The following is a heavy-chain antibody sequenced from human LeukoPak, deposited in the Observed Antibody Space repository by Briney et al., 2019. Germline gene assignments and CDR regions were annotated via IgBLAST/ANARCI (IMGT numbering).Heavy chain of an antibody. J-gene: IGHJ6*04. Sequence: SVKVSCKASGGTFSSYAISWVRQAPGQGLEWMGGIIPIFGTANYAQKFQGRVTITADESTSTAYMELSSLRSEDTAVYYCVAEEVGGSYYGYYYYGMDVWGKGTTVTVSS. D-gene: IGHD1-26*01. CDR1: GGTFSSYA. CDR3: VAEEVGGSYYGYYYYGMDV. V-gene: IGHV1-69*13. CDR2: IIPIFGTA.